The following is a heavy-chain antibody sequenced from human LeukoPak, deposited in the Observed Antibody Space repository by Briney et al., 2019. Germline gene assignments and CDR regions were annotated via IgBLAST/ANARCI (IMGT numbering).Heavy chain of an antibody. CDR1: GGSIRSGDYY. J-gene: IGHJ5*02. CDR2: IYYSGST. CDR3: ARNQNYPNWFDP. V-gene: IGHV4-30-4*01. D-gene: IGHD1-7*01. Sequence: KSSQTLSLTCTVSGGSIRSGDYYWSWIRQPPGKGLEWIGYIYYSGSTYYNPSLKSRVTISVDTSKNQFSLKLSSVTAADTAVYYCARNQNYPNWFDPWGQGTLVTVSS.